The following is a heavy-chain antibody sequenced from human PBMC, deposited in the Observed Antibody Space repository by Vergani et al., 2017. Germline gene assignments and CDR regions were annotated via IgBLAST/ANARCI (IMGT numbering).Heavy chain of an antibody. CDR2: ISSSSSYI. CDR1: GFTFSSYS. Sequence: EVQLVESGGGLVKPGGSLRLSCAASGFTFSSYSMNWVRQAPGKGLEWVSSISSSSSYIYYADSVKGRFTISRDNAKNSLYLKMNSLRAEDTAVYYCARGGGRFLEWDESYGMDVWGQGTTVTVSS. CDR3: ARGGGRFLEWDESYGMDV. V-gene: IGHV3-21*01. D-gene: IGHD3-3*01. J-gene: IGHJ6*02.